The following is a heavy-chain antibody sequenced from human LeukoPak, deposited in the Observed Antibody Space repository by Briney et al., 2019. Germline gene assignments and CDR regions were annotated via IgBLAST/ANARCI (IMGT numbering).Heavy chain of an antibody. Sequence: PSETLSLTCAVSGYFISSDYYWGWIRQPPGKGLEWIGTIYHIGSTYYNPSLKSRVIISVDTSKNQFSLKLNSVTAADTAVYYCARIYCAGGSCHHHDYWGQGTLVTVSS. J-gene: IGHJ4*02. CDR2: IYHIGST. CDR3: ARIYCAGGSCHHHDY. CDR1: GYFISSDYY. V-gene: IGHV4-38-2*01. D-gene: IGHD2-15*01.